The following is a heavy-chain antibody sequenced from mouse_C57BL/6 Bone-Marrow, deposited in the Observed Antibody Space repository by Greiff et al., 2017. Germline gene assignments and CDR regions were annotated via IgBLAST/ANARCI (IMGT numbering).Heavy chain of an antibody. D-gene: IGHD2-5*01. Sequence: QVQLQQPGAELVKPGASVKLSCKASGYSFTSYWMHWVKQRPGQGLEWIGMIHPNSGSTNYNEKFTSKATLNVDKSSITGYMLISSLTSEDSAVYYCARSRRYSNVYAMDYWGQGTSVTVSS. CDR1: GYSFTSYW. J-gene: IGHJ4*01. V-gene: IGHV1-64*01. CDR2: IHPNSGST. CDR3: ARSRRYSNVYAMDY.